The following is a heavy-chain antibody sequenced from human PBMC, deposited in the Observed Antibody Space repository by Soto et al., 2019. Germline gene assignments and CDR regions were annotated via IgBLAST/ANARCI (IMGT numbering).Heavy chain of an antibody. CDR1: GFTFSSYG. CDR3: AKELAHIAARQFVDH. Sequence: QVQLVESGGGVVQPGRSLRLSCAASGFTFSSYGMHWVRQAPGKGLEWVAVISYDGSNKYYADSVKGRFTISRDNSKNTLYLQMNSLRAEDTAVYYGAKELAHIAARQFVDHWGQGTLVTLSS. D-gene: IGHD6-6*01. J-gene: IGHJ4*02. V-gene: IGHV3-30*18. CDR2: ISYDGSNK.